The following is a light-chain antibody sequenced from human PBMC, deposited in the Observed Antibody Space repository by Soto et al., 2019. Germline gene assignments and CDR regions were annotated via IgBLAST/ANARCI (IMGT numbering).Light chain of an antibody. V-gene: IGLV2-14*01. J-gene: IGLJ1*01. Sequence: QSALTQPSSVSVYPGQSITISCTGSSSDVGGYNYVSWYQQYPGKAPSLMIYEVSNRPSGVSDRFSGSKSGNTASLTISGLQAEDEADYYCSSYTSSYIYVFGTGTKVTVL. CDR1: SSDVGGYNY. CDR3: SSYTSSYIYV. CDR2: EVS.